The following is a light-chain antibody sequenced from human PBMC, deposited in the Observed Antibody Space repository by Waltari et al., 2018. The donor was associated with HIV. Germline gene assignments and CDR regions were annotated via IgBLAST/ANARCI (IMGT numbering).Light chain of an antibody. CDR2: EVS. CDR1: SSDIGGYKY. J-gene: IGLJ2*01. Sequence: QSALTQPPSASGSPGQSVTISCTGTSSDIGGYKYVSWYQQHPGKAPKLLIYEVSQRPSGVPDRFFGAKSGNTASLTVSGLQAEDEADYYCSSYAGSNSVVFGGGTKLTVL. CDR3: SSYAGSNSVV. V-gene: IGLV2-8*01.